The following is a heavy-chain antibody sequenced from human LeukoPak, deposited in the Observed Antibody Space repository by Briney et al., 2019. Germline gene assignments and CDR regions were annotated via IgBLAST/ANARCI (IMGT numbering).Heavy chain of an antibody. Sequence: VASVKVSFKASGGTFSIYAISWVRQAPGQGLEWMGGIIPIFGTANYAQKFQGRVTITADESTSTAYMELSSLRSEDTAVYYCARDHRNIVVVVAATSPWFDPWGQGTLVTVSS. CDR2: IIPIFGTA. CDR1: GGTFSIYA. J-gene: IGHJ5*02. D-gene: IGHD2-15*01. CDR3: ARDHRNIVVVVAATSPWFDP. V-gene: IGHV1-69*13.